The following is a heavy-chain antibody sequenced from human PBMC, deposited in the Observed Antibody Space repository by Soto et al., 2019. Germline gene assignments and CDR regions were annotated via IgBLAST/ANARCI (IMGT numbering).Heavy chain of an antibody. V-gene: IGHV3-73*01. D-gene: IGHD1-26*01. CDR1: GFTFGASA. CDR3: IKESNPGGLDY. Sequence: GSLRLSCAASGFTFGASALQWVRQASGKGLEWLGRIGSKGETYATAYAASVKGRFTISRDDSKNSLYLQMNSLRVEDTALYYCIKESNPGGLDYWGQGTLVTVSS. CDR2: IGSKGETYAT. J-gene: IGHJ4*02.